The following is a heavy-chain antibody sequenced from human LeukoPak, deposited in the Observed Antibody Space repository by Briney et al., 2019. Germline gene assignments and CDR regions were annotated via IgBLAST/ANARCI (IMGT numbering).Heavy chain of an antibody. CDR3: ARRLGRDGYFDY. J-gene: IGHJ4*02. V-gene: IGHV3-21*01. CDR2: ISSSSSYI. D-gene: IGHD5-24*01. Sequence: GSLRLSCAASGITFSSYSMNWVRQAPGKGLEWVSSISSSSSYIYYADSVKGRFTISRDNAKNSLYLQMNSLRAEDTAVYYCARRLGRDGYFDYWGQGTLVTVSS. CDR1: GITFSSYS.